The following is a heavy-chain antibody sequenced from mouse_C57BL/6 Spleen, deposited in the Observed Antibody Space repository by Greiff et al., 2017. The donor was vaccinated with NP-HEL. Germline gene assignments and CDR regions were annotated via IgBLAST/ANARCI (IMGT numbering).Heavy chain of an antibody. V-gene: IGHV1-5*01. CDR2: IYPGNSDT. CDR1: GYTFTSYW. CDR3: TRALLNSGWFAY. J-gene: IGHJ3*01. D-gene: IGHD3-1*01. Sequence: VQLQQPGTVLARPGAPVKMSCKTSGYTFTSYWMHWVKQRPGQGLEWLGAIYPGNSDTSYNQKFKGKAKLTAVTSASTAYMGLSSLTDEDSAVYYCTRALLNSGWFAYWGQGTLVTVSA.